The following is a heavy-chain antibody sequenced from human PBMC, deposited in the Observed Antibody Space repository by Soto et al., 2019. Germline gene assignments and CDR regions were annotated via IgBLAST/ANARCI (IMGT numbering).Heavy chain of an antibody. J-gene: IGHJ3*02. D-gene: IGHD3-22*01. V-gene: IGHV4-30-4*01. CDR1: GGSISSGDYY. CDR2: IYYSGST. CDR3: ARDGRVTSNLIEKDAFDI. Sequence: QVQLQESGPGLVKPSQTLSLTCTVSGGSISSGDYYWSWIRQPPGKGLEWIGYIYYSGSTYYNPSLKSRVTISVATSKNQFSLKLSSVTAADTAVYYCARDGRVTSNLIEKDAFDIWGQGTMVTVSS.